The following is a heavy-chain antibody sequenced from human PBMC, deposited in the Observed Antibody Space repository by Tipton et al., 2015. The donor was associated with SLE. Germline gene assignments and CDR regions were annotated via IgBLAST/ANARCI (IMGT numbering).Heavy chain of an antibody. J-gene: IGHJ3*02. V-gene: IGHV4-4*07. Sequence: LRLSCNVSGVSISSSYWSWIRQPAGKGLEWIGRIYTSGATDDNPSLKSRVTMSVDMSKNQIFLKMTSVTVADSAVYFCARVWLNNAFDIWGQGTRVTVSS. CDR2: IYTSGAT. D-gene: IGHD2/OR15-2a*01. CDR3: ARVWLNNAFDI. CDR1: GVSISSSY.